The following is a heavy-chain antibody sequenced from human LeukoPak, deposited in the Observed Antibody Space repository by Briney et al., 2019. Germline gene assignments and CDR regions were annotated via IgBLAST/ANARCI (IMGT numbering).Heavy chain of an antibody. Sequence: ASQTLSLTCAVSGGSISSGGYSWSWIRQPPGKGLEWIGYIYHSGSTYYNPSLKSRVTISVDRSKNQFSLKLSSVTAADTAVYYCARVIAVAGGVPPRYFDYWGQGTLVTVSS. J-gene: IGHJ4*02. CDR3: ARVIAVAGGVPPRYFDY. V-gene: IGHV4-30-2*01. D-gene: IGHD6-19*01. CDR1: GGSISSGGYS. CDR2: IYHSGST.